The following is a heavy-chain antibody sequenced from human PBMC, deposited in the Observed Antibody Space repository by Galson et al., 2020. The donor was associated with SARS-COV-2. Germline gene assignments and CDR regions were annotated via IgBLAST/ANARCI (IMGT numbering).Heavy chain of an antibody. J-gene: IGHJ6*02. V-gene: IGHV4-61*01. Sequence: SETLSLTCTVSGGSMNSGSYYWSWIRQPPGKGLEWIGYIYYSGSTNYNPSLKSRVTISVDTSKNQFSLKLSSVTAADTAVYYCARVPRQWLETHYYYGMDVWGQGTTVTVSS. CDR1: GGSMNSGSYY. D-gene: IGHD6-19*01. CDR3: ARVPRQWLETHYYYGMDV. CDR2: IYYSGST.